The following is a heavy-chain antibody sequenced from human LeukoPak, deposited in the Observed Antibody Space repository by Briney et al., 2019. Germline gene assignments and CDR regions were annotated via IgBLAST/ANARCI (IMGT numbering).Heavy chain of an antibody. Sequence: PSETLSLTCTVSGGSISSYYWSWIRQPPGKGLEWIGYIYYSGSTNYNPSLKSRATISVDTSKNQFSLKLSSVTAADTAVYYCARGFYSSGWYYFDYWGQGTLVTVSS. CDR2: IYYSGST. V-gene: IGHV4-59*01. D-gene: IGHD6-19*01. CDR3: ARGFYSSGWYYFDY. CDR1: GGSISSYY. J-gene: IGHJ4*02.